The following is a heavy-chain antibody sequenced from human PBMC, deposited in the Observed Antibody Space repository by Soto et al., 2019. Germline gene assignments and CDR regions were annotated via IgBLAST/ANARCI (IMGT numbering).Heavy chain of an antibody. J-gene: IGHJ4*02. Sequence: SETLSLTCAVYGGSFSGYYWSWIRQPPGKGLEWIGEINHSGSTNYNPSLKSRVTISVDTSKNQFSLKLSSVTAADTAVYYCARGDSYYYDNSSYYYVYWGQGTLVTSPQ. CDR1: GGSFSGYY. CDR2: INHSGST. D-gene: IGHD3-22*01. CDR3: ARGDSYYYDNSSYYYVY. V-gene: IGHV4-34*01.